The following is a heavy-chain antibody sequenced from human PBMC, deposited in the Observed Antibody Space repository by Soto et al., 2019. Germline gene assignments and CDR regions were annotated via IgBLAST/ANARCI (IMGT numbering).Heavy chain of an antibody. D-gene: IGHD6-13*01. V-gene: IGHV3-23*01. Sequence: GGSLRLSCAASGFTFSSYAMNWGRQAPGKGLEWGSAISGRGGRTYYADSAKGRFTISRDNSKNTLYLQMNSPRAEDTAVYYCAKELGRYSSRPAAFGPWGQGTLVTLS. CDR1: GFTFSSYA. J-gene: IGHJ5*02. CDR2: ISGRGGRT. CDR3: AKELGRYSSRPAAFGP.